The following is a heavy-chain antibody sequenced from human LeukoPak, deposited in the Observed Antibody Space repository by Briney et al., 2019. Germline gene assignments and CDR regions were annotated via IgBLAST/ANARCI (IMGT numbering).Heavy chain of an antibody. CDR1: GFTFSSYG. Sequence: GGSLRLSCAASGFTFSSYGMSWVRQAPGKGLEWVSAISGSGGSTYYADSVKGRFTISRDNSKNTLYLQMNSLRAEDTAVYYCAKAKSGSYYKLGLDYWGQGTLVTVSS. D-gene: IGHD3-10*01. CDR3: AKAKSGSYYKLGLDY. CDR2: ISGSGGST. V-gene: IGHV3-23*01. J-gene: IGHJ4*02.